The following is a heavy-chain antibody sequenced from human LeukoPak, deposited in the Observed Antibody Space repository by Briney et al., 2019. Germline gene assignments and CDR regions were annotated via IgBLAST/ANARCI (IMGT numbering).Heavy chain of an antibody. CDR2: INVNSGGT. D-gene: IGHD2-2*02. CDR3: VRGTGYCSSTSRYNSGEYFQH. J-gene: IGHJ1*01. Sequence: ASVKVSCKASGYTFTGYYIHWVRQAPGQGLEWMAWINVNSGGTNSAQNFQGGVTMTRDTSISTAYMEVSRLRSDDTAVYYCVRGTGYCSSTSRYNSGEYFQHWGQGTLVTVSS. CDR1: GYTFTGYY. V-gene: IGHV1-2*02.